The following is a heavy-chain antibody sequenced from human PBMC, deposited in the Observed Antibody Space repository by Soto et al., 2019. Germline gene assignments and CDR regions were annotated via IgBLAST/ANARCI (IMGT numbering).Heavy chain of an antibody. Sequence: QVQLVESGGGVVQPGRSRRLSCAASGCTLSSYAMHWVRQAPGKGLEWVAVISYDGSNKYYADSVKGRFTISRDNSKNTLFLQMTSLRAEDTAVYYCARVGRRHYFHCWCQGTLVTVSS. CDR2: ISYDGSNK. CDR3: ARVGRRHYFHC. J-gene: IGHJ4*02. V-gene: IGHV3-30-3*01. D-gene: IGHD1-1*01. CDR1: GCTLSSYA.